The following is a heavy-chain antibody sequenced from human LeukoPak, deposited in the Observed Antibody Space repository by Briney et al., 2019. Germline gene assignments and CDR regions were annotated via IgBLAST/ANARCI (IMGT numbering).Heavy chain of an antibody. D-gene: IGHD6-13*01. J-gene: IGHJ4*02. CDR2: ISNGGVTT. Sequence: GGSLRLSCAASGFTFGSYAMSWVRQTPGKSLEWVSIISNGGVTTYYADSARGRFTISRDNSKDLLYLQMDSLRAEDTAVYYCVKLSSGSGSSFGFDSWGLGTLVTVSS. CDR3: VKLSSGSGSSFGFDS. CDR1: GFTFGSYA. V-gene: IGHV3-23*01.